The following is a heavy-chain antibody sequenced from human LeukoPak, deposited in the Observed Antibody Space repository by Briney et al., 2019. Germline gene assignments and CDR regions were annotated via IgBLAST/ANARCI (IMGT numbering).Heavy chain of an antibody. V-gene: IGHV3-23*01. D-gene: IGHD6-25*01. Sequence: GGSLRLSCAASRLTFSSYGMSWVRQAPGKGLEWVSGISASGGSTYYADSVKGRFTISRDNSKNTLYLQMNSLRAEDTAVYYCAKDLKQQRLNYYFDYWGQGTLVTVSS. CDR2: ISASGGST. J-gene: IGHJ4*02. CDR1: RLTFSSYG. CDR3: AKDLKQQRLNYYFDY.